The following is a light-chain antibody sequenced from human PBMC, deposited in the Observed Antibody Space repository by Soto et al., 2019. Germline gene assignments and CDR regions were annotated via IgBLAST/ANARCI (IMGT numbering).Light chain of an antibody. CDR2: DVN. V-gene: IGLV2-14*03. Sequence: QSALTQPASVSGSPGQSITISRTGTSSDIGAYNFVSWYQQHPGKAPKLMLYDVNIRPSGVSNRFSGSKSGNTASLTISGLQAEDGADYYCTSWTTSTTMIFGGGTKLTVL. CDR1: SSDIGAYNF. J-gene: IGLJ2*01. CDR3: TSWTTSTTMI.